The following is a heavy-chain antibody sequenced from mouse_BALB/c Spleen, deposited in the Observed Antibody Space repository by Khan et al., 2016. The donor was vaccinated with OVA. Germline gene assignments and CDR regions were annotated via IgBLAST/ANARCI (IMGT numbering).Heavy chain of an antibody. CDR3: ARVYGGDFDY. D-gene: IGHD1-1*01. CDR2: ISYSGNT. CDR1: GYSITSDYA. J-gene: IGHJ2*01. V-gene: IGHV3-2*02. Sequence: EVQLQESGPGLVKPSQSLSLTCTVTGYSITSDYAWNWLRQLPGNKLEWMGYISYSGNTNYNPSLRSRISITRDTSKNQFFLQLNSVTTEDTATYYCARVYGGDFDYWGQGTTLTVSS.